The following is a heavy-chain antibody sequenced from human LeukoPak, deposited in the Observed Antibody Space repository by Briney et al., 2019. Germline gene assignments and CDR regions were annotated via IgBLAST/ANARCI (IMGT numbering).Heavy chain of an antibody. CDR3: ARLVGREHTAMVSHFDY. J-gene: IGHJ4*02. CDR1: GYSFTSYW. V-gene: IGHV5-51*01. Sequence: GESLKISCKGSGYSFTSYWIGWVRQMPGKGLEWMGIIYPGDSDTRYSPSFQGQVTISADKSISTSYLQWSSLKASDTAMYYCARLVGREHTAMVSHFDYWGQGTLVTVSS. CDR2: IYPGDSDT. D-gene: IGHD5-18*01.